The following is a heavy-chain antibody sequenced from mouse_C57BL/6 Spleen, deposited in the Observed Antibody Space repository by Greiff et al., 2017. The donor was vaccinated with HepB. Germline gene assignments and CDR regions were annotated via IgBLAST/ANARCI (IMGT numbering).Heavy chain of an antibody. V-gene: IGHV5-17*01. CDR3: ARGGYGNYVDY. Sequence: VQLKESGGGLVKPGGSLKLSCAASGFTFSDYGMHWVRQAPEKGLEWVAYISSGSSTIYYADTVKGRFTISRDNAKNTLFLQMTSLRSEDTAMYYCARGGYGNYVDYWGQGTLVTVSA. D-gene: IGHD2-1*01. CDR1: GFTFSDYG. J-gene: IGHJ3*01. CDR2: ISSGSSTI.